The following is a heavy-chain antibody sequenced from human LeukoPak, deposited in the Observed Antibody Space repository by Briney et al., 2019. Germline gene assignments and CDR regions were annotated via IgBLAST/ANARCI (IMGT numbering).Heavy chain of an antibody. D-gene: IGHD6-6*01. CDR1: GGSISSYY. CDR2: IYYSGST. CDR3: ARVSYGSSSVDY. J-gene: IGHJ4*02. V-gene: IGHV4-59*01. Sequence: SETLSLTCTVSGGSISSYYWSWIRQPPGKGLEWIGYIYYSGSTNYNPSLKSRVTISVDTSKNQFSLKLSSVTAADTAVYYCARVSYGSSSVDYWGQGTLVTVSS.